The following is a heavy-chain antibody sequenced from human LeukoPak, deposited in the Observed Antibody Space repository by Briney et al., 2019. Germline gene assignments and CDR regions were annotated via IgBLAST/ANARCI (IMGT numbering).Heavy chain of an antibody. CDR1: GGSFSGYY. J-gene: IGHJ4*02. V-gene: IGHV4-34*01. CDR2: INHSGST. CDR3: ARDPPNYPDY. Sequence: SETLSLTCAVYGGSFSGYYWSWIRQPPGKGLEWIGEINHSGSTNYNPSLKSRVTISVDTSKNQFSLKLSSVTAADTAVYYCARDPPNYPDYWGQGTLVTVSS. D-gene: IGHD5-24*01.